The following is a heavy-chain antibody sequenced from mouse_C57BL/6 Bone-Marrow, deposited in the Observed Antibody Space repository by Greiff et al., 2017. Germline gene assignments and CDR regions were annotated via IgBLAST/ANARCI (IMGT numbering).Heavy chain of an antibody. CDR3: ARKYGNYHYYAMDY. CDR1: GFSLTSYG. D-gene: IGHD2-1*01. Sequence: VKLMESGPGLVQPSQSLSITCTVSGFSLTSYGVHWVRQSPGKGLEWLGVIWSGGSTDYNAAFISRLSISKDNSKSQVFFKMNSLQADDTAIYYCARKYGNYHYYAMDYWGQGTSVTVSS. CDR2: IWSGGST. J-gene: IGHJ4*01. V-gene: IGHV2-2*01.